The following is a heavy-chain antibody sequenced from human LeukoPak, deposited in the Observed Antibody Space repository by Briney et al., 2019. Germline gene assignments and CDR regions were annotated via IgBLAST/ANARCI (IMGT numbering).Heavy chain of an antibody. CDR2: ISWDGGGT. D-gene: IGHD1-26*01. Sequence: GGSLRLSCAASGFIFDDYTMHWVRQAPGKGLEWVSLISWDGGGTYYADSVKGRFTISRDNSKNSLYLQMNSLRAEDTAVYYCANHPLVGAIRRAWYFGYWGQGTLVTVSS. CDR3: ANHPLVGAIRRAWYFGY. J-gene: IGHJ4*02. CDR1: GFIFDDYT. V-gene: IGHV3-43*01.